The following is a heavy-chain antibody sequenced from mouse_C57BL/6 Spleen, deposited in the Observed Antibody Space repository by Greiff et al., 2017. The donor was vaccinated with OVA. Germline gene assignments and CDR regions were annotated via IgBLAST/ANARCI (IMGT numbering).Heavy chain of an antibody. J-gene: IGHJ3*01. Sequence: VQLQQSGAELVMPGASVKLSCKASGYTFTSYWMHWVKQRPGQGLEWIGEIDPSDSYTNYNQKFKGKSTLTVDKSSSTAYMQLSSLTSEDSAVYYCARAYYSNYVWFAYWGQGTLVTVSA. CDR1: GYTFTSYW. D-gene: IGHD2-5*01. CDR3: ARAYYSNYVWFAY. V-gene: IGHV1-69*01. CDR2: IDPSDSYT.